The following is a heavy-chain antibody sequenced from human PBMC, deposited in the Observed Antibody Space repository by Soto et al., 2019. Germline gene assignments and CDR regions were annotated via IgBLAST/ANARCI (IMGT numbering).Heavy chain of an antibody. CDR2: ITPSGGGT. Sequence: ASVKVSCKASGYTFTNYYVHWVRQAPGQGLEWMGMITPSGGGTSYAQKFQGRVTMTTDTSTSTVYMELRSLRSEDTAVYYCARDSVTLVLVVIRFASWGQGTLVPVPQ. CDR1: GYTFTNYY. J-gene: IGHJ4*02. V-gene: IGHV1-46*01. CDR3: ARDSVTLVLVVIRFAS. D-gene: IGHD3-10*01.